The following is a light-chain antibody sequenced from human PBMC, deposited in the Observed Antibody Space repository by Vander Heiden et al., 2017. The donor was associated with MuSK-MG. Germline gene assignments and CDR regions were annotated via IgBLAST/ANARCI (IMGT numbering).Light chain of an antibody. CDR1: SSDVGGYNL. Sequence: QSALTQPASVSGSPGQSITISCTGTSSDVGGYNLVAWYQHHPGKAPKLMIYEGDKRPSGVSNRFSGSKSGNTASLTISGLQADDEADYYCCSYASSNTYVFGRGTKVTVL. CDR2: EGD. J-gene: IGLJ1*01. CDR3: CSYASSNTYV. V-gene: IGLV2-23*01.